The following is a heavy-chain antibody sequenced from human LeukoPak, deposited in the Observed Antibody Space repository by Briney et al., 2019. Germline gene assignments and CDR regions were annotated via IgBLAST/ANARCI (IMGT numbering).Heavy chain of an antibody. V-gene: IGHV3-21*01. D-gene: IGHD6-19*01. CDR3: ARLNSGWGFDY. CDR1: GFTFSSYS. Sequence: GGSLRLSWAASGFTFSSYSMNWVRQAPGKGLEWVSSISSSSSYIYYADSVKGRFTISRDNAKNSLYLQMNSLRAEDTAVYYCARLNSGWGFDYWGQGTLVTVSS. CDR2: ISSSSSYI. J-gene: IGHJ4*02.